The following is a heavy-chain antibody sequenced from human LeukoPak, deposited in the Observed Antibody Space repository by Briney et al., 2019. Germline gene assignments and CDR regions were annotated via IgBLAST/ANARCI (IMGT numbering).Heavy chain of an antibody. Sequence: PGRSLRLSCAASGFTFSSYGMHWVRQAPGKGLEWVAIIWYDGGNIDYTDSVKGRFTISRDNSKNTLYLQMNSLRAEDTAVYYCAREEHKNWKIDYWGQGTLVTVSS. CDR1: GFTFSSYG. J-gene: IGHJ4*02. V-gene: IGHV3-33*01. CDR3: AREEHKNWKIDY. D-gene: IGHD1-1*01. CDR2: IWYDGGNI.